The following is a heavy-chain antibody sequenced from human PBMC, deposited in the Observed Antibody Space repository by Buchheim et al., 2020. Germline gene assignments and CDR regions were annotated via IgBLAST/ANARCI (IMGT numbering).Heavy chain of an antibody. CDR1: VYSFTSYW. CDR3: ARPMVRGPGGTINFDY. J-gene: IGHJ4*02. V-gene: IGHV5-51*01. D-gene: IGHD3-10*01. Sequence: EVQLVQSGAEVIQPGESLKISCKSSVYSFTSYWIGWVRQMPGKGLEWMGIIYPGDSDTRYSPSFPGHVTISADKPISTAYPQWSSLKAADTAMYYCARPMVRGPGGTINFDYWGQGTL. CDR2: IYPGDSDT.